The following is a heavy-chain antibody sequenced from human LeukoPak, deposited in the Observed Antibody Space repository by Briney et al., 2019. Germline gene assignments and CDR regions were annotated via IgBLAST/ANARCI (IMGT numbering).Heavy chain of an antibody. CDR2: IYPGDSDT. J-gene: IGHJ5*02. CDR1: GYSFTSYW. CDR3: ARLSGRYCSGGSCHNWFDP. D-gene: IGHD2-15*01. Sequence: GESPKISCKGSGYSFTSYWIGWVRQMPGKGLEWMGIIYPGDSDTRYSPSFQGQVTISADKSISTAYPQWSSLKASDTAMYYCARLSGRYCSGGSCHNWFDPWGQGTLVTVSS. V-gene: IGHV5-51*01.